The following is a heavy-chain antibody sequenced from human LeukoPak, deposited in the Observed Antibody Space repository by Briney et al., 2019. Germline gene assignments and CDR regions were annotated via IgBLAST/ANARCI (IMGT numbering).Heavy chain of an antibody. CDR3: ARQCSYLDY. CDR2: IYHSGST. V-gene: IGHV4-30-2*01. CDR1: GGSISSGGYS. D-gene: IGHD5-18*01. Sequence: PSETLSLTCAVSGGSISSGGYSWRWIRQPPGTGLEWIGYIYHSGSTYYNPSLKSRVTISVDRSKNQFSLKLSSVTAADTAVYYCARQCSYLDYWGQGTLVTVSS. J-gene: IGHJ4*02.